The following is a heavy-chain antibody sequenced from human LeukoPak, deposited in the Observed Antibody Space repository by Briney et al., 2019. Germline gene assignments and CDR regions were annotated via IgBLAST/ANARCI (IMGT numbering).Heavy chain of an antibody. J-gene: IGHJ4*02. CDR1: GGSISSYY. Sequence: SETLSLTCTVSGGSISSYYWSWIRQPPGKGLEWIGYIYTSGSTNYNPSLKSRVTISVDTSKNQFSLKLSSVTAADTAVYYCARHGNWNYADYCDYWGQGTLVSVSS. CDR3: ARHGNWNYADYCDY. D-gene: IGHD1-7*01. CDR2: IYTSGST. V-gene: IGHV4-4*09.